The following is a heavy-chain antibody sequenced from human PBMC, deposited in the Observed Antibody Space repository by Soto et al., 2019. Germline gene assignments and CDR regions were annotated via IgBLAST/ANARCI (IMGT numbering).Heavy chain of an antibody. Sequence: PVKVSCKASGATFSSYAISWVRQAPGQGLEWMGGIIPIFGTANYAQKFQGRVTITAGESTSTAYMELSSLRSEDTAVYYCASNQLESLPNYYYYGMDVWGQGTTVTVSS. CDR3: ASNQLESLPNYYYYGMDV. CDR1: GATFSSYA. CDR2: IIPIFGTA. D-gene: IGHD1-1*01. J-gene: IGHJ6*02. V-gene: IGHV1-69*13.